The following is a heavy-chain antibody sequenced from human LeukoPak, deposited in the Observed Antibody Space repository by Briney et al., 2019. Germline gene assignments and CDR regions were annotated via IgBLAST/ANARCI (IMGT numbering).Heavy chain of an antibody. CDR3: AKEILEWILPDY. CDR2: IRYDGSNK. D-gene: IGHD3-3*01. V-gene: IGHV3-30*02. CDR1: GFTFSSYG. J-gene: IGHJ4*02. Sequence: PGRSLRLPCAASGFTFSSYGMHWVRQAPGKGLEWVAFIRYDGSNKYYADSVKGRFTISRDDSKNTLYLQMRSLRPEDTAMYYCAKEILEWILPDYWGQGTLVTVSS.